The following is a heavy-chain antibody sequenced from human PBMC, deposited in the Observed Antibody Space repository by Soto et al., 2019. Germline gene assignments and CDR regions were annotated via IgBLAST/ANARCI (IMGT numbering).Heavy chain of an antibody. CDR2: IYYAGNT. J-gene: IGHJ2*01. D-gene: IGHD3-10*01. Sequence: QLQLQESGPGLVKPSETLSLTCTVSGVSIRNSAYYWAWIRQPPGKGLEWIGSIYYAGNTYYNPSLKSRVTMSLDTAGNHFSLTRSSVSAADTPVYSWVRAMVRGVFPPSCWYFDLWGRGTLVTVSS. CDR3: VRAMVRGVFPPSCWYFDL. V-gene: IGHV4-39*02. CDR1: GVSIRNSAYY.